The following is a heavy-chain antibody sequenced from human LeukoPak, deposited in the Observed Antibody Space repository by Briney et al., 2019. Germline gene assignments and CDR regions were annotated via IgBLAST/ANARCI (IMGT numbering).Heavy chain of an antibody. CDR3: ARDQVARDIVVVLDATGTIDY. V-gene: IGHV1-2*02. CDR1: GYTFTGYY. J-gene: IGHJ4*02. Sequence: ASVKVSCKASGYTFTGYYIHWVRQAPGQGLEWMGWINPNSGDTTYAQKFQGRVTMTRDTSISTAYMELTRLRSDDTAVYYCARDQVARDIVVVLDATGTIDYWGQGTLVTVSS. D-gene: IGHD2-15*01. CDR2: INPNSGDT.